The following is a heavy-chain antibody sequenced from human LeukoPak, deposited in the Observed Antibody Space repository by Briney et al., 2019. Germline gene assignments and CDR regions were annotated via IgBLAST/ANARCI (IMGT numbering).Heavy chain of an antibody. V-gene: IGHV4-59*08. CDR2: IYYSGST. D-gene: IGHD6-19*01. CDR1: GGPISSYY. Sequence: PSETLSLTCTVSGGPISSYYWSWIRQPPGKGLEWIGYIYYSGSTNYNPSLKSRVTISVDTSKNQFSLKLSSVTAADTAVYYCASTTGSGWCPGFDYWGQGTLVTVSS. J-gene: IGHJ4*02. CDR3: ASTTGSGWCPGFDY.